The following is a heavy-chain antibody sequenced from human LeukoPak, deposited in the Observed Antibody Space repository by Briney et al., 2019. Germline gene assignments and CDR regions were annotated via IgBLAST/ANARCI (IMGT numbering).Heavy chain of an antibody. CDR3: AXXLRAYCGGDCPPENYYYYMDV. V-gene: IGHV4-59*01. CDR1: GGSISSFY. D-gene: IGHD2-21*01. J-gene: IGHJ6*03. CDR2: IYYSGST. Sequence: SETLSLTCTVSGGSISSFYWSWIRQPPGKGLEWIGYIYYSGSTNYNPSLKSRVTISVDTSKNQFSLKLSSVTAADTAVYYCAXXLRAYCGGDCPPENYYYYMDVWGKGTTVTVSS.